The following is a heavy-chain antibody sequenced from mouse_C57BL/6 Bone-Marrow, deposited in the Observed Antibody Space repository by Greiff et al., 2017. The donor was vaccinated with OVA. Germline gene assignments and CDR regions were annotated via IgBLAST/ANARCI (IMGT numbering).Heavy chain of an antibody. J-gene: IGHJ4*01. Sequence: ESGPGLVKPSQSLSLTCSVTGYSITSGYYWHWIRQFPGNKLEWMGYISYDGSNNYNPSLKNRTSITRDTSKNQFFLKLNSVTTEDTATYYCAREIPTFYAMDYWGQGTSVTVSS. CDR3: AREIPTFYAMDY. CDR2: ISYDGSN. D-gene: IGHD2-10*01. CDR1: GYSITSGYY. V-gene: IGHV3-6*01.